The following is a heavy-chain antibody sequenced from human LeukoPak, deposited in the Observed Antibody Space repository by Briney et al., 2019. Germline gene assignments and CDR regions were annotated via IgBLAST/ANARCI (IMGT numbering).Heavy chain of an antibody. V-gene: IGHV3-23*01. J-gene: IGHJ5*02. D-gene: IGHD3-22*01. CDR3: AKDRSAYYYDSMDWFDP. CDR1: GFTFSSFA. Sequence: PAGSLRLSCAASGFTFSSFAMSWVRQAPGKGLEWVSAISGSGGSTYYAGSVKGRFTISRDNSKNTLYLQMNSLRAEDTAVYYCAKDRSAYYYDSMDWFDPWGQGTLVTVSS. CDR2: ISGSGGST.